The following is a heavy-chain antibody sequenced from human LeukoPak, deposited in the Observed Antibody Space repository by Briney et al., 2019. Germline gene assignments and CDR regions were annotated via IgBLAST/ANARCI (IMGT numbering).Heavy chain of an antibody. CDR2: IYYSGST. CDR3: ARVCYDSSCDY. J-gene: IGHJ4*02. Sequence: SETLSLTCTVSGGSISGYYWSWIRQPPGKGLEWIGYIYYSGSTNYNPSLKSRVTISVDTSKNQFSLKLSSVTAADTAVYYCARVCYDSSCDYWGQGTLVTVSS. V-gene: IGHV4-59*01. D-gene: IGHD3-22*01. CDR1: GGSISGYY.